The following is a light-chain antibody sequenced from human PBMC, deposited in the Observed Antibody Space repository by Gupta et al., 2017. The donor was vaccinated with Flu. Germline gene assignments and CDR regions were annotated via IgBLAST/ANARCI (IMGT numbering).Light chain of an antibody. Sequence: SALTPPASVSGSPAQSITISCTGTSSDVGGYNYVSWYQQHPGKAPKLMIYEVSNRPPGVSNRFSGSKSGNTASMTIAGLQAEEEADYYCSSYTSSSNTYVFGTGTKVTVL. V-gene: IGLV2-14*01. J-gene: IGLJ1*01. CDR1: SSDVGGYNY. CDR3: SSYTSSSNTYV. CDR2: EVS.